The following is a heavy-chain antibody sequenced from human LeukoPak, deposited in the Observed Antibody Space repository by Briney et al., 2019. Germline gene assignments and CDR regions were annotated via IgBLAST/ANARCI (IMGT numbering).Heavy chain of an antibody. D-gene: IGHD5-18*01. CDR3: ASHPVELWPGGYFDY. Sequence: GASVKVSCKASGYTFSSYFMHWVRQAPGQGLEWMGWISAYNGNTNYAQKLQGRVTMTTDTSTSTAYMELRSLRSDDTAVYYCASHPVELWPGGYFDYWGQGTLVTVSS. V-gene: IGHV1-18*04. CDR1: GYTFSSYF. CDR2: ISAYNGNT. J-gene: IGHJ4*02.